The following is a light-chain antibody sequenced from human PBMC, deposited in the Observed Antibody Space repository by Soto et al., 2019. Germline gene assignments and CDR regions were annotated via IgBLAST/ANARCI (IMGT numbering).Light chain of an antibody. CDR3: MKGITFT. CDR2: KAS. V-gene: IGKV2-30*02. Sequence: IVLTQSPLSLPVTLGQPASISCRSSQSLVHSDGNTYLNWFQQRPGQSPRRLIYKASNRDSGVPDRFSGSGSGTDFTLSISTVEDDDVGVYYCMKGITFTFGQGTKVDIK. CDR1: QSLVHSDGNTY. J-gene: IGKJ1*01.